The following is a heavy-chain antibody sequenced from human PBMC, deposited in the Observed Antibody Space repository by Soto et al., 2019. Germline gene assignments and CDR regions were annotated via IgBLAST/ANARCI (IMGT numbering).Heavy chain of an antibody. Sequence: QVQLQESGPGLVKPSETLSLTCTASGGSITNYYWNWIRQPPGKGLEWIGNIHNSENTNYNPSLMRRVPITLDTSNNHCSLKMNSVTAADTAVYYCTTGSGWTSDPWCRGTVVAVSS. CDR1: GGSITNYY. J-gene: IGHJ5*02. CDR2: IHNSENT. D-gene: IGHD6-19*01. V-gene: IGHV4-59*08. CDR3: TTGSGWTSDP.